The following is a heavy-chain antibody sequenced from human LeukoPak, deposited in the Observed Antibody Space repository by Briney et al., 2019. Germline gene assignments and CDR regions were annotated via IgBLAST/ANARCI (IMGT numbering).Heavy chain of an antibody. J-gene: IGHJ4*02. D-gene: IGHD3-3*01. Sequence: GGSLRLSCAASGFTFSSYEMNWVRQAPGKGLEWVSYISSSGSTIYYAVSVKGRFTISRDNAKNSLYLQMNSLRAEDTAVYYCARGEITIFGVVIIPWYLDYWGQGTLVTVSS. V-gene: IGHV3-48*03. CDR3: ARGEITIFGVVIIPWYLDY. CDR1: GFTFSSYE. CDR2: ISSSGSTI.